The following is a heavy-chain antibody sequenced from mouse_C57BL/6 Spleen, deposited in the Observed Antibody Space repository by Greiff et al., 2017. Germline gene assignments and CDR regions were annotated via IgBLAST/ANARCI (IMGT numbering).Heavy chain of an antibody. CDR1: GYAFSSSW. CDR2: IYPGDGDT. Sequence: SGPELVKPGASVKISCKASGYAFSSSWMNWVKQRPGKGLEWIGRIYPGDGDTNYNGKFKGKATLTADKSSSTAYMQLSSLTSEDSAVYFCARMGYYFDYWGQGTTLTVSS. V-gene: IGHV1-82*01. J-gene: IGHJ2*01. CDR3: ARMGYYFDY.